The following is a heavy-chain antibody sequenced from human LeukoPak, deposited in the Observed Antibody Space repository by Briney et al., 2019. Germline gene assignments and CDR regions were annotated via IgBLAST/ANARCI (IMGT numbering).Heavy chain of an antibody. CDR1: GGSISSYY. J-gene: IGHJ4*02. Sequence: SETLSLTCTVSGGSISSYYWSWIRQPPGKGLEWIGYIYYSGSTNYNPSLKSRVTISVDTSKNQFSLKLGSVTAADTAVYYCARAVNNWNYNFDYWGQGTLVTVSS. CDR3: ARAVNNWNYNFDY. D-gene: IGHD1-7*01. CDR2: IYYSGST. V-gene: IGHV4-59*01.